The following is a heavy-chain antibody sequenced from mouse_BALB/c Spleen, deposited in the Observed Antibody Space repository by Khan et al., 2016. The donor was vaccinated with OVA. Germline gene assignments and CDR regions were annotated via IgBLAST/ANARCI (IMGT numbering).Heavy chain of an antibody. CDR1: GFSLTNYG. Sequence: QVQLKESGPGLVAPSQSLSITCTISGFSLTNYGIHWVRQPPGKGLEWLVVIWSDGSTNYNSALKSRLTISKDNSKSQVFLKMNSLQTDDTGMYFCARQPYYHYNIMDYWGQGTSVTVSS. V-gene: IGHV2-6-1*01. J-gene: IGHJ4*01. D-gene: IGHD2-10*01. CDR3: ARQPYYHYNIMDY. CDR2: IWSDGST.